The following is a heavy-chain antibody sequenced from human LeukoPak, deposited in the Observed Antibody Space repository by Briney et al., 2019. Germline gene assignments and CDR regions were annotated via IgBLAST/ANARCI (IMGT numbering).Heavy chain of an antibody. D-gene: IGHD3-10*01. Sequence: PGGSLRLSCAASGFTFSSYGMLWVRQAPGKGLEWVAFIRYDGSNKYYADSVKGRFTISRDNYKNTLDLQMNSLRAEDTAVYYCARDFRAYGSGSYYKAPDYWGQGTLVTVSS. V-gene: IGHV3-30*02. CDR3: ARDFRAYGSGSYYKAPDY. CDR1: GFTFSSYG. CDR2: IRYDGSNK. J-gene: IGHJ4*02.